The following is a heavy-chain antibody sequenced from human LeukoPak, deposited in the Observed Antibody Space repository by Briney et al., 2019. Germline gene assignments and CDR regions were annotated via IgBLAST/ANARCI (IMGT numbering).Heavy chain of an antibody. J-gene: IGHJ4*02. CDR2: IYYSGNT. CDR1: GGSISSYY. D-gene: IGHD5-12*01. CDR3: ANSGYDFDY. Sequence: PSETLSLACTVSGGSISSYYWSWIRQPPGKGLEWIGYIYYSGNTNYNPSLKSRVTISVDTSKNQFSLRLSSVTAADTAVYYCANSGYDFDYWGQGTLVTVSS. V-gene: IGHV4-59*01.